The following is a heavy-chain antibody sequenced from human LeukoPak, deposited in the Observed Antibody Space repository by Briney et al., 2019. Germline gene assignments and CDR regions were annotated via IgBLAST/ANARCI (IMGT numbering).Heavy chain of an antibody. Sequence: GGSLRLSCAASGFTVSSNYMSWVRQAPGKGLEWVSVIYSGGSTYYADSVKGRFTISRDNSKNTLYLQMNSLRAEDTAVYYCARVGTREGYSYGHYYYGMDVWGQGTTVTVSS. CDR3: ARVGTREGYSYGHYYYGMDV. CDR1: GFTVSSNY. CDR2: IYSGGST. J-gene: IGHJ6*02. V-gene: IGHV3-53*01. D-gene: IGHD5-18*01.